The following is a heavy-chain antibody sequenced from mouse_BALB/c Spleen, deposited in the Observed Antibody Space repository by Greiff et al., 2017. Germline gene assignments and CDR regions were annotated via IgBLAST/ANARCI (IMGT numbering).Heavy chain of an antibody. CDR2: INSNGGST. Sequence: EVKLVESGGGLVKPGGSLKLSCAASGFTFSSYGMSWVRQTPDKRLELVATINSNGGSTYYPDSVKGRFTISRDNAKNTLYLQMSSLKSEDTAMYYCARDGYGNYVLAYWGQGTLVTVSA. V-gene: IGHV5-6-3*01. CDR1: GFTFSSYG. D-gene: IGHD2-10*02. J-gene: IGHJ3*01. CDR3: ARDGYGNYVLAY.